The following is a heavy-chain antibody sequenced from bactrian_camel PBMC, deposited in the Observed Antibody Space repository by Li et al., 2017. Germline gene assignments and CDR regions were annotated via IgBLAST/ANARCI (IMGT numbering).Heavy chain of an antibody. CDR3: GASAYRCATAALNSEYFGY. J-gene: IGHJ6*01. Sequence: VQLVESGGGSVQAGGSLRLACVASGYTSESSGCIAWFRQAPGKEREKVAHIDGDGTAGYAESGKGRFTISKDNAKTTLYLQMNSLEPEDTALYYCGASAYRCATAALNSEYFGYWGQGTQVTVS. V-gene: IGHV3S55*01. CDR1: GYTSESSGC. D-gene: IGHD1*01. CDR2: IDGDGTA.